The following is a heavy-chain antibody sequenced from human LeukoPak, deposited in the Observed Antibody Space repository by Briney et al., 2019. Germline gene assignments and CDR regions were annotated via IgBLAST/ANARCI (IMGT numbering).Heavy chain of an antibody. CDR2: IKQDGSEK. V-gene: IGHV3-7*01. Sequence: GGSLRFSCVASGFTFSTYYMSWVRQAPGKGLEWVANIKQDGSEKKYVDSVKGRFTISRDNAKNSLYLQMTSLRAEDTAVYYCARDKRAAETPYNWFDPWGQGTLVTVSS. CDR3: ARDKRAAETPYNWFDP. J-gene: IGHJ5*02. CDR1: GFTFSTYY. D-gene: IGHD2-15*01.